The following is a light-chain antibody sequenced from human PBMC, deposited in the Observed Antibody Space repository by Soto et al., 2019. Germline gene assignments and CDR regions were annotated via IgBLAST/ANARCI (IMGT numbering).Light chain of an antibody. V-gene: IGLV2-14*01. CDR3: SSYTSSSTLLDV. CDR2: DGS. Sequence: QSARTQPASVSGSPGQSITISCTGTSSDVGGYNYVSWYQQHAGKAPKLMIYDGSNRPSGVSNRFSGSKSGNTASLPISGLQAEDEADYSGSSYTSSSTLLDVFGTGTKLTVL. CDR1: SSDVGGYNY. J-gene: IGLJ1*01.